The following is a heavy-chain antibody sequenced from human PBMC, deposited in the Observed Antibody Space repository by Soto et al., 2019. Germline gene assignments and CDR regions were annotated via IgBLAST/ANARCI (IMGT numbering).Heavy chain of an antibody. CDR2: IWYDGSKS. Sequence: QVQLVESGGGVVQPGRSLRLSCAVSGSSFSTYGMHWVGQAPGKGLEWVAMIWYDGSKSFYADSVKGRFTISRDNSKNTLYLQMNSLRAEDTAVYYCARVPELERRGGDIWGQGTTVTVSS. V-gene: IGHV3-33*01. CDR3: ARVPELERRGGDI. D-gene: IGHD1-1*01. CDR1: GSSFSTYG. J-gene: IGHJ3*02.